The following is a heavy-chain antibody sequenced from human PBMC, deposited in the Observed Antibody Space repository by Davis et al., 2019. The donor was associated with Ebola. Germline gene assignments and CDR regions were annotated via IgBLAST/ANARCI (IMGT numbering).Heavy chain of an antibody. CDR3: ARTGYNVFY. CDR2: IFYTGNT. J-gene: IGHJ4*02. D-gene: IGHD5-24*01. Sequence: SETLSLTCTVSGDSISSYSYYWAWIRQSPGKGLEWIGSIFYTGNTFYNPSLSSRVTISIDTSNNQFSLKVNSVTAADTAVYYCARTGYNVFYWGQGTLVTVS. CDR1: GDSISSYSYY. V-gene: IGHV4-39*01.